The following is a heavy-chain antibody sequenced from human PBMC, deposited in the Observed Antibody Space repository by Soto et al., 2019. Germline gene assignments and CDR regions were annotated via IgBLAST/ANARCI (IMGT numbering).Heavy chain of an antibody. D-gene: IGHD2-2*01. Sequence: QVQLQESGPGLVKPSETLSLTCTVSGGSVSSGSYYWSWIRQPPGKGLEWIGYIYYSGSTNYNPYLHIRVTISVVTTKNQFSRKLSSVTAADAAVYYCARDVRYCSSTSCPYYYYYGMDVWGQGTTVTVSS. J-gene: IGHJ6*02. CDR3: ARDVRYCSSTSCPYYYYYGMDV. V-gene: IGHV4-61*01. CDR2: IYYSGST. CDR1: GGSVSSGSYY.